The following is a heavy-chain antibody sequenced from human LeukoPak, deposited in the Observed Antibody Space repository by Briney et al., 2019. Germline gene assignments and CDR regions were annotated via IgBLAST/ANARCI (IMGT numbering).Heavy chain of an antibody. Sequence: SETLSLTCTVSGGSISSYYWSWIRQPPGKGLEWIGYIYYSGSTNYNPSLKSRVTISVDTSKNQFSLKLSSVTAADTAVYYCARDPRMFDTGHRIPAAFDIWGQGTMVTVSS. D-gene: IGHD3-10*02. J-gene: IGHJ3*02. V-gene: IGHV4-59*01. CDR3: ARDPRMFDTGHRIPAAFDI. CDR1: GGSISSYY. CDR2: IYYSGST.